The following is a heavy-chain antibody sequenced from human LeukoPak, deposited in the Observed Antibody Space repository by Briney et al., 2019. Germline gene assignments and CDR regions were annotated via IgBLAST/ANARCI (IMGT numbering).Heavy chain of an antibody. CDR2: ISSSGSDI. V-gene: IGHV3-21*01. D-gene: IGHD6-19*01. Sequence: GGSLRLSCAASGFTFSSYGMHWVRQAQGKGLEWVSSISSSGSDINYADSVKGRFTISRDNAKNSLYLQMNSLRVDDTAVYYCASLGEGSGWNDYWGQGTLVTVSS. CDR3: ASLGEGSGWNDY. CDR1: GFTFSSYG. J-gene: IGHJ4*02.